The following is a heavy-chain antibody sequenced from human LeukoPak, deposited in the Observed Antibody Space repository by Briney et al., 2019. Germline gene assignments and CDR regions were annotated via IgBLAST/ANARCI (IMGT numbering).Heavy chain of an antibody. D-gene: IGHD3-10*01. CDR1: GYTFTSYG. J-gene: IGHJ4*02. V-gene: IGHV1-18*01. Sequence: ASLKVSCKASGYTFTSYGISWVRQAPGQGLEWMGWISAYNGNTNYAQKLQGRVTMTTDTSTSTAYMELRSLRSDDTAVYYCARGPSTGYELLWFGELHFDYWGQGTLVTVSS. CDR2: ISAYNGNT. CDR3: ARGPSTGYELLWFGELHFDY.